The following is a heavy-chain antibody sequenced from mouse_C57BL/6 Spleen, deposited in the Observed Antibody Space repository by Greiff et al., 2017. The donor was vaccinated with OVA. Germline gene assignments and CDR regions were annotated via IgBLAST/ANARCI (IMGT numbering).Heavy chain of an antibody. CDR2: IYPGNSDT. J-gene: IGHJ3*01. Sequence: VQLKQSGTVLARPGASVKMSCKTSGYTFTSYWMHWVKQRPGQGLEWIGAIYPGNSDTSYNQKFKGKAKLPAVTSASTAYMEISSLTNEDSAVYYCNYDYDGRFAYWGQGTLVTVSA. V-gene: IGHV1-5*01. CDR1: GYTFTSYW. D-gene: IGHD2-4*01. CDR3: NYDYDGRFAY.